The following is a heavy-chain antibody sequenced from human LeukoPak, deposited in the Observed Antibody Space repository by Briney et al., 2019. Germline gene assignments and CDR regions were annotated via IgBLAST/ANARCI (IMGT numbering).Heavy chain of an antibody. CDR2: IRYDGSNK. Sequence: GGSLRLSCAASGFTFSSYGMHWVRQAPGKGLEWVAFIRYDGSNKYYADSVKGRFTISRDNSMNTLYLQMNSLRAEDTAVYYCAKDDLGYSSSWPHPYWYFDLWGRGTLVTVSS. V-gene: IGHV3-30*02. CDR3: AKDDLGYSSSWPHPYWYFDL. J-gene: IGHJ2*01. CDR1: GFTFSSYG. D-gene: IGHD6-13*01.